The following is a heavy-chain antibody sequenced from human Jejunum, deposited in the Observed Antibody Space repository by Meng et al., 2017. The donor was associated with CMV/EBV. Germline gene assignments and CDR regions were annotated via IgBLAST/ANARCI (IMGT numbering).Heavy chain of an antibody. Sequence: SVKFSCKASGYTFTGYYLHWVRQAPGQGLEWMGRIHPNSGDTVYAQKFQGRVTLTRDTSISTAYMEVSSLRSDDTAVYYCARNYRDYWGQGTLVTVSS. CDR3: ARNYRDY. J-gene: IGHJ4*02. CDR1: GYTFTGYY. D-gene: IGHD3-10*01. V-gene: IGHV1-2*06. CDR2: IHPNSGDT.